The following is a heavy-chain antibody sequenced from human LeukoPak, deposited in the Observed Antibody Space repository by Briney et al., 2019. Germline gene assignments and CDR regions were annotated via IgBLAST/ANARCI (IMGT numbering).Heavy chain of an antibody. CDR2: ISAYNGNT. CDR1: GYTFTGYY. D-gene: IGHD6-13*01. Sequence: RASVKVSCKASGYTFTGYYMHWVRQAPGQGLEWMGWISAYNGNTNYAQKLQGRVTMTTDTSTSTAYMELRSLRSDDTAVYYCARGQLVPLDYWGQGTLVTVSS. V-gene: IGHV1-18*04. J-gene: IGHJ4*02. CDR3: ARGQLVPLDY.